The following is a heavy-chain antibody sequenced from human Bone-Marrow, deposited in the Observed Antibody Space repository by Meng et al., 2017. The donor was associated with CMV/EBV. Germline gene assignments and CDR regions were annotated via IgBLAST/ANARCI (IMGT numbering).Heavy chain of an antibody. Sequence: ASVKVSCKASGYTFTSYGISWVRQAPGQGLEWMGWISAYNGNTNYAQKLQGRVTMTTDTSTSTAYMELRSLRSDDTAVYYCARFGGDPHVVVPAAIRVGMRYFDLWGRSTLVTVSS. CDR1: GYTFTSYG. D-gene: IGHD2-2*02. CDR2: ISAYNGNT. CDR3: ARFGGDPHVVVPAAIRVGMRYFDL. V-gene: IGHV1-18*01. J-gene: IGHJ2*01.